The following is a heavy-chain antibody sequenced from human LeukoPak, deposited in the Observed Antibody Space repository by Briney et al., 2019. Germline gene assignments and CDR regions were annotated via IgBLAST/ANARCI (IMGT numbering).Heavy chain of an antibody. CDR2: IKQDGSEK. CDR1: GFTSSNYW. J-gene: IGHJ4*02. V-gene: IGHV3-7*01. Sequence: GGSLRISCAASGFTSSNYWMSWVRQAPGKGLEWVANIKQDGSEKYYVDSVKGRFTISRDNAKNSLYLQMNSLRAEDTAVYYCARDRRSSGWYEFGYWGQGTLVTVSS. CDR3: ARDRRSSGWYEFGY. D-gene: IGHD6-19*01.